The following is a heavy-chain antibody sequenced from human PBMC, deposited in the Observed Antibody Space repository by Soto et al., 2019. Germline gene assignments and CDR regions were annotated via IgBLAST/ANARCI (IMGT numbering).Heavy chain of an antibody. Sequence: PGLSLRLSCSPSGFTFSSYGIHWVRACPVEGLDCVAVGWYDGSNKYYADSVKGRFTISRDNSKNTLYLQMNSLRAEETAVYYCARRTGYSSGWYRGGLPPDEYGMDVWGQGTTVTVSS. CDR2: GWYDGSNK. CDR3: ARRTGYSSGWYRGGLPPDEYGMDV. CDR1: GFTFSSYG. D-gene: IGHD6-19*01. V-gene: IGHV3-30*19. J-gene: IGHJ6*02.